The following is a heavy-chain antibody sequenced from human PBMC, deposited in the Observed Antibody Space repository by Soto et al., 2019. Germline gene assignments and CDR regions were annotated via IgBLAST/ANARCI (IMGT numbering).Heavy chain of an antibody. Sequence: PGGSLRLSCAASGFTFSSYAMSWVRQAPGKGLEWASAISGSGGSTYYADSVKGRFTISRDNSKNTLYLQMNSLRAEDTAVYYCAKGHQVVVITIFDYWGQGTLVTVSS. CDR1: GFTFSSYA. D-gene: IGHD3-22*01. CDR2: ISGSGGST. CDR3: AKGHQVVVITIFDY. V-gene: IGHV3-23*01. J-gene: IGHJ4*02.